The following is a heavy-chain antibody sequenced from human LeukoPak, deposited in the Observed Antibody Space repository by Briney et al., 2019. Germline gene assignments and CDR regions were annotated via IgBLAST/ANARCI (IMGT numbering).Heavy chain of an antibody. CDR1: GYRFTDYY. D-gene: IGHD3-10*01. CDR2: ISPNNGVT. J-gene: IGHJ4*02. V-gene: IGHV1-2*02. Sequence: ASVKVSCKTSGYRFTDYYINWVRQAPGQGLEWMGWISPNNGVTLYAQTFQGSVTMTRDTSITTAYMEVNGLRSDDTAVFFCARYSINYGPWFPDFWGQGTLVTVSS. CDR3: ARYSINYGPWFPDF.